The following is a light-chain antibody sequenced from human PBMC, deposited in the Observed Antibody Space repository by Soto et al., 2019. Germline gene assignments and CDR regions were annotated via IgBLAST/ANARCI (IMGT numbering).Light chain of an antibody. J-gene: IGKJ1*01. CDR2: KAS. V-gene: IGKV1-5*03. CDR3: QQYNSYPWT. CDR1: QSISSW. Sequence: DIQMTQCTSTLSASVGDRVTITCRASQSISSWLAWYQQKPGKAPKLLIYKASSLESGVPSRFSGSGSGTEFTLTISSLQPDDFATYYCQQYNSYPWTFGQGTKVDIK.